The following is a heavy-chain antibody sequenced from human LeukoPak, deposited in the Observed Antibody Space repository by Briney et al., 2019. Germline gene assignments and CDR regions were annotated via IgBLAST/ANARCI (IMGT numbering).Heavy chain of an antibody. D-gene: IGHD3-9*01. CDR2: IYPDDSDT. CDR1: GYSFTNYW. Sequence: GESLKISCKGSGYSFTNYWIGWVRQMPGKGLEWMGIIYPDDSDTRYSPSFQGQVTISVDKSISTAYLQWSSLKASDTAMYYCARGDDILTGYYMPVYWGQGTLVTVSS. J-gene: IGHJ4*02. V-gene: IGHV5-51*01. CDR3: ARGDDILTGYYMPVY.